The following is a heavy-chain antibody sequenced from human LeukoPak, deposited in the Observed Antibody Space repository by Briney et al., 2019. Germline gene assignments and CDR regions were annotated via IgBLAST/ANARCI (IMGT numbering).Heavy chain of an antibody. CDR3: ARGSSSQYFRY. CDR2: ISAYSGNT. J-gene: IGHJ1*01. V-gene: IGHV1-18*01. CDR1: GYAFSSHP. Sequence: ASVKVSCMASGYAFSSHPVTWVRQAPGQGLEWMGWISAYSGNTSYAQRFKGRVTMSTETSTNTAYMELTSLRSDDTAIYFCARGSSSQYFRYWGQGTLVTVSS. D-gene: IGHD3-3*01.